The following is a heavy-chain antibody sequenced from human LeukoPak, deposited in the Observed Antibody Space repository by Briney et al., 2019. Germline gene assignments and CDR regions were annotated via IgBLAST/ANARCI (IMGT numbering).Heavy chain of an antibody. V-gene: IGHV3-48*02. Sequence: PGGSLRLSCAASGFTFSSYSMNWVRQAPGKGLEWVSYISSSSSTIYYADSVKGRFTISRDNAKNSLYLQMNSLRDEDTAVYYCARDEGSSGWPYYYYYYGMDAWGQGTTVTVSS. CDR2: ISSSSSTI. J-gene: IGHJ6*02. D-gene: IGHD6-19*01. CDR1: GFTFSSYS. CDR3: ARDEGSSGWPYYYYYYGMDA.